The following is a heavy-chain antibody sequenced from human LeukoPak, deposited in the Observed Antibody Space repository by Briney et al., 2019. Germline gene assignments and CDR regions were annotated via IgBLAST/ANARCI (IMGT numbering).Heavy chain of an antibody. V-gene: IGHV1-3*01. CDR2: INAGNGNT. J-gene: IGHJ4*02. D-gene: IGHD6-19*01. Sequence: GASVKVSCKASGYTFTSYAMRWVRQAPGQRLEWMGWINAGNGNTKYSQKFQGRVTITRDTSASTAYMELSSLRSEDTAVYYCARDVSEPGYSSGWAPGDWGQGTLVTVSS. CDR3: ARDVSEPGYSSGWAPGD. CDR1: GYTFTSYA.